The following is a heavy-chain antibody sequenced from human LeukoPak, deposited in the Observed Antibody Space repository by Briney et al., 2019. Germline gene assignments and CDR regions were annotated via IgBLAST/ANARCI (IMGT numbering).Heavy chain of an antibody. CDR1: GFTFSSYW. CDR3: ARPPQTYGYLFY. D-gene: IGHD5-18*01. CDR2: INSDGSST. J-gene: IGHJ4*02. Sequence: PGGSLRLSCAASGFTFSSYWMHWVRQAPGKGLVWVSRINSDGSSTSYADSVKGRFTISRDNAKNTLYLQMNSLRAEDTAVYYCARPPQTYGYLFYWGQGTLVTVSS. V-gene: IGHV3-74*01.